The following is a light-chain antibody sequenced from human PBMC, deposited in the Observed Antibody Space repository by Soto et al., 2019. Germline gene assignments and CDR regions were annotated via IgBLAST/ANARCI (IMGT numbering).Light chain of an antibody. J-gene: IGLJ2*01. CDR1: SSNIGSRT. CDR3: AAWDDSLHVI. CDR2: NDN. Sequence: QSVLTQPPSASATPGQRVTVSCSGSSSNIGSRTVNWYQQLAGSAPKLLVYNDNQRPSGVPDRFSGSKSGTSASLAISGLQSEDEADYYCAAWDDSLHVIFGGGTKLTVL. V-gene: IGLV1-44*01.